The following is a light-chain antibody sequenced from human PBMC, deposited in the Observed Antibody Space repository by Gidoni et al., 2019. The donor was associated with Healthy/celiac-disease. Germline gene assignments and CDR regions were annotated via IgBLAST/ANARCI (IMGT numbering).Light chain of an antibody. Sequence: EIVLTQSPATLSLSPGERATLSCRASQSVSSYLAWYQQKPGQAPRLLIYDASNRATGIPPRFSGSGSGTEFTLTISSLEPEDFAVYYCQQRSNWPQLTFGGGTKVEIK. CDR2: DAS. CDR3: QQRSNWPQLT. V-gene: IGKV3-11*01. J-gene: IGKJ4*01. CDR1: QSVSSY.